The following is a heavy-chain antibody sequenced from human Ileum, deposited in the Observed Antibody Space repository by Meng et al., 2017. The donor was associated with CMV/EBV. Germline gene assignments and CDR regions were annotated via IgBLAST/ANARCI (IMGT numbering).Heavy chain of an antibody. V-gene: IGHV1-18*01. Sequence: QVQLVQSGAEVKKPGASVNVSCRTSGFTFTNFGITWVRQAPGWGLEWMGWVSDYKGHTNYAQKLQGRVTMTTDTSTSSAYMELRDLRSDDTAVYYCARATVSMVRGVAAIDFWGQGTLVTVSS. CDR1: GFTFTNFG. J-gene: IGHJ4*02. CDR3: ARATVSMVRGVAAIDF. D-gene: IGHD3-10*01. CDR2: VSDYKGHT.